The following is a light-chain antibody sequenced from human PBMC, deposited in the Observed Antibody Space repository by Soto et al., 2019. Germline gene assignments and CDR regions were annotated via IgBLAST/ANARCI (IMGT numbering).Light chain of an antibody. CDR1: QSVSSY. Sequence: EIVLTQSPGTLSLSPGERATLSCRASQSVSSYLAWYQQKPGQAPRLLIYDASNRSTGIPARFSGSGSGTDFTLTISSLAPEDFEVYYCQQRSNWPRTFGQGTKVDIK. J-gene: IGKJ1*01. CDR3: QQRSNWPRT. CDR2: DAS. V-gene: IGKV3-11*01.